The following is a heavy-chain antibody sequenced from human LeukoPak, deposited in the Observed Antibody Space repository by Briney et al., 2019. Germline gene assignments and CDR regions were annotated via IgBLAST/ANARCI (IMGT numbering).Heavy chain of an antibody. CDR1: GFTFSSYS. V-gene: IGHV3-21*01. CDR2: ISSSSSYI. D-gene: IGHD6-13*01. Sequence: GGSLRLSCAASGFTFSSYSMNWVRQAPGKGLEWVSSISSSSSYIYYADSVKGRFTISRDNAKNSLYLQMNSPRAEDTAVYYCARVSSSSPDLDYWGQGTLVTVSS. CDR3: ARVSSSSPDLDY. J-gene: IGHJ4*02.